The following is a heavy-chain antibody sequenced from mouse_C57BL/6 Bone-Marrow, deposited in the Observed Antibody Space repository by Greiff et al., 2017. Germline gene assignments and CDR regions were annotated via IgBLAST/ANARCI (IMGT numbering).Heavy chain of an antibody. CDR2: IDPSDSYT. V-gene: IGHV1-69*01. Sequence: QVQLKQPGAELVMPGASVKLSCKASGYTFTSYWMHWVKQRPGQGLEWIGEIDPSDSYTNYNQKFKGKSTLTVDKSSSTAYMQLSSLTSEDSAVYYCARGYYGPGDWGQGTTLTVSS. CDR1: GYTFTSYW. D-gene: IGHD1-2*01. CDR3: ARGYYGPGD. J-gene: IGHJ2*01.